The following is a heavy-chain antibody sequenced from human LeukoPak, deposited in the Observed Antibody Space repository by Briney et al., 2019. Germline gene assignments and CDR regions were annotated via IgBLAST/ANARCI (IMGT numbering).Heavy chain of an antibody. CDR1: GFIVTNSY. CDR3: TRAQTGFTSGWNIFGY. CDR2: IYGDGST. Sequence: GGSLRLSCAASGFIVTNSYISWVRQAPGKGLEWVSVIYGDGSTFYADAAKGRFTISRDVSRNMVYLQVNGLTAADTAVYYCTRAQTGFTSGWNIFGYWGQGALVTVSS. D-gene: IGHD6-19*01. V-gene: IGHV3-66*01. J-gene: IGHJ4*02.